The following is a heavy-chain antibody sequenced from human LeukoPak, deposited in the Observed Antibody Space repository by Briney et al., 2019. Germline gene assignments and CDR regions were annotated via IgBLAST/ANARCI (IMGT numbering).Heavy chain of an antibody. J-gene: IGHJ4*02. V-gene: IGHV3-9*01. D-gene: IGHD6-13*01. CDR2: ISWDSGTI. Sequence: GGSLRLSCAAAGFTFEDYAMHWVRQAPGKGLERVSGISWDSGTIGYADSVKGRFTFSRDNAKNSLYLQMNSLRAEDTALYYCAKGSAGDFDYWGQGTLVTVSS. CDR1: GFTFEDYA. CDR3: AKGSAGDFDY.